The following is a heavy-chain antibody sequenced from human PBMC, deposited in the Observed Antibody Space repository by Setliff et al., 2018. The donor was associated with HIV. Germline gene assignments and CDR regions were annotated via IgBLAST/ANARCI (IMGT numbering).Heavy chain of an antibody. Sequence: ASVKVSCKPSGYSFTNHYMHWVRQAPGQGLEWMGVINPTGGSTRNTQRFQGRVAMTRDTSTSTVYMELSSLRSEDTAVYYCASAGAWQRNALDIWGQGAMVTV. CDR1: GYSFTNHY. CDR2: INPTGGST. J-gene: IGHJ3*02. D-gene: IGHD5-12*01. V-gene: IGHV1-46*01. CDR3: ASAGAWQRNALDI.